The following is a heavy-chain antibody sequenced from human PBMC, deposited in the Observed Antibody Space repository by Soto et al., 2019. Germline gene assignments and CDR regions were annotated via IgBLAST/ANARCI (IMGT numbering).Heavy chain of an antibody. V-gene: IGHV1-18*01. CDR1: GYTFTSYG. CDR3: ARVLTGCSDGPNWLDH. D-gene: IGHD5-18*01. Sequence: ASVKVSCKASGYTFTSYGISWVRQAPGQGLEWMGWISAYNGNTNYAQKLQGRVTMTTDTSTSTAYMELRSLRSDDTAVYYCARVLTGCSDGPNWLDHWGQGTLVTVSS. CDR2: ISAYNGNT. J-gene: IGHJ5*02.